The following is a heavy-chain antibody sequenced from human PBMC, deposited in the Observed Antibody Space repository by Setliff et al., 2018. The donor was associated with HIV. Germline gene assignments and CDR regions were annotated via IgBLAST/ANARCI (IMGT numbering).Heavy chain of an antibody. CDR1: GYTFSSHT. Sequence: ASVKVSCKASGYTFSSHTIHWVRQAPGQGLEWMGWINTGNGNTKYSQKFQDRVTITRDTSANTGYMEVNSLRLEDTAVYYCARDRIPKRGYTYREPDFDSWGQGTLVTVTS. V-gene: IGHV1-3*04. D-gene: IGHD3-16*02. CDR3: ARDRIPKRGYTYREPDFDS. CDR2: INTGNGNT. J-gene: IGHJ4*02.